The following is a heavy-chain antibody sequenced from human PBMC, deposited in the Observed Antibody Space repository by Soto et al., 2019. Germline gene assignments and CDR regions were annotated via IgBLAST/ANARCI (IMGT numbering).Heavy chain of an antibody. V-gene: IGHV3-64*01. D-gene: IGHD6-6*01. CDR3: ARRSRPDFYYMAV. CDR2: ISSNGVGT. J-gene: IGHJ6*03. CDR1: GFTLSGYA. Sequence: EVQLEESGGGLAQPGGSLRLSCAASGFTLSGYAMDWVRQAPGKGLEYVSGISSNGVGTYYANSVQGRFTISRDNSKNTFYLQMGSLSPEDMAVYYCARRSRPDFYYMAVWGKGTTVTVSS.